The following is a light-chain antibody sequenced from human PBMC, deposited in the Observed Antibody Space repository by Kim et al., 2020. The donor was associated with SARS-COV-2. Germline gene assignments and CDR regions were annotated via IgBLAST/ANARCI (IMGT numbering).Light chain of an antibody. CDR1: QSISTH. CDR3: QHRSNWPTHT. CDR2: DAS. V-gene: IGKV3-11*01. J-gene: IGKJ2*01. Sequence: LSAGESATLSCRASQSISTHLTWYQQRPGQAPRLLIYDASNRATGIPPRFSGAGSGADFTLTINSLEPEDFAVYFCQHRSNWPTHTFGQGTKLEI.